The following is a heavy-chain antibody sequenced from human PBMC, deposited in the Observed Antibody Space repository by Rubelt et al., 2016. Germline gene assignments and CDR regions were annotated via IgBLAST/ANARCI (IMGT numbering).Heavy chain of an antibody. V-gene: IGHV4-39*01. CDR1: GGSISSSSYY. CDR2: IYYSGST. Sequence: QLQLQESGPGLVKLSETLSLTCTVSGGSISSSSYYWGWIRQPPGKGLEWIGSIYYSGSTYYNPSLKSRVTISVDPSKNQFSLKRSSVTAADTAVYYCARGRFLEWLPPDYWGQGTLVTVSS. J-gene: IGHJ4*02. D-gene: IGHD3-3*01. CDR3: ARGRFLEWLPPDY.